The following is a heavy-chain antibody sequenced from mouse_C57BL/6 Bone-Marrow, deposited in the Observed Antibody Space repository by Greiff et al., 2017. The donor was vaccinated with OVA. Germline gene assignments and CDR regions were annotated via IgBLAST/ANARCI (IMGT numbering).Heavy chain of an antibody. Sequence: EVMLVESGGDLVKPGGSLKLSCAASGFTFSSYGMSWVRQTPDKRLEWVATLSSGGSYTYYPDSVKGRFTISRDNAKNTLYLQMSSLKSEDTAMYYCARAYYYGSSPFAYWGQGTLVTVSA. V-gene: IGHV5-6*01. D-gene: IGHD1-1*01. CDR3: ARAYYYGSSPFAY. CDR1: GFTFSSYG. J-gene: IGHJ3*01. CDR2: LSSGGSYT.